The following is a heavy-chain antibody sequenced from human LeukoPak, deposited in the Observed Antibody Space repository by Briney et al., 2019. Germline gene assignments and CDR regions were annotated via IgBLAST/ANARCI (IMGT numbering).Heavy chain of an antibody. Sequence: SETLSLTCTVSGGSISSYYWSWIRQPPGKGLEWTGYIYYSGSTNYNPSLKSRVTISVDTSKNQFSLKLSSVTAADTAVYYCAREGKLWFGELSPSHAFDIWGQGTMVTVSS. CDR1: GGSISSYY. J-gene: IGHJ3*02. D-gene: IGHD3-10*01. CDR2: IYYSGST. V-gene: IGHV4-59*01. CDR3: AREGKLWFGELSPSHAFDI.